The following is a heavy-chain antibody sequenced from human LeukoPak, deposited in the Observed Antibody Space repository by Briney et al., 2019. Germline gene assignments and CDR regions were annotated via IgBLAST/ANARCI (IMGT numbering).Heavy chain of an antibody. CDR1: GFTFSSYE. CDR2: ISSSGGTI. Sequence: GGALRLSCAASGFTFSSYEMNWVRQAPGKGLEWVSYISSSGGTIYYADSVKGRFTISRDNAKNSLYLQMNSLRAEDAAVYYCARDPVLDYWGQGTLVTVSS. J-gene: IGHJ4*02. V-gene: IGHV3-48*03. CDR3: ARDPVLDY. D-gene: IGHD4-17*01.